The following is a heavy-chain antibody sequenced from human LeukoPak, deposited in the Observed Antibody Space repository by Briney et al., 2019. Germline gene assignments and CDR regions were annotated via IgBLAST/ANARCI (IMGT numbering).Heavy chain of an antibody. Sequence: GGSLRLSCAAAGFTFSSYAMSWVRQAPGKGLEWVSYIRGSVGSTYYADSVKGRFTISRDNSKNTLCLQINSLRAEKTGYYYCAKGGVYFDYWGQGTLVTVSS. CDR1: GFTFSSYA. CDR2: IRGSVGST. J-gene: IGHJ4*02. CDR3: AKGGVYFDY. V-gene: IGHV3-23*01. D-gene: IGHD3-16*01.